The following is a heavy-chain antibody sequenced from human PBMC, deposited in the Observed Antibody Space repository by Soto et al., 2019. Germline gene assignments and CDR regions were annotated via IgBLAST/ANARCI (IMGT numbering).Heavy chain of an antibody. V-gene: IGHV4-30-2*01. D-gene: IGHD4-17*01. CDR3: ARGGDDYGDYGGWFDP. CDR1: GGSISSGGYS. Sequence: QLQLQESGSGLVKPSQTLSLTCAVSGGSISSGGYSWSWIRQPPGKGLEWIGYIYHSGSTYYNPCLKSRVTRSVDRSKNQFSLKLSSVTAADTAVYYCARGGDDYGDYGGWFDPWGQGTLVTVSS. J-gene: IGHJ5*02. CDR2: IYHSGST.